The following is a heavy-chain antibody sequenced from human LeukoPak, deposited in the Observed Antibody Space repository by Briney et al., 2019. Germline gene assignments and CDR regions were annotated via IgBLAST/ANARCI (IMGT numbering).Heavy chain of an antibody. V-gene: IGHV5-51*01. J-gene: IGHJ4*02. D-gene: IGHD1-26*01. CDR1: GYSFTSYW. Sequence: GESLKISCKGSGYSFTSYWIGWVRQMPGKGLEWMGIIYPDDSDIRYSPSFQGHVTISADKSISTAYLQWSSLKASDTAMYYCARGEIVEGTTSHFDNWAREPWSPSPQ. CDR2: IYPDDSDI. CDR3: ARGEIVEGTTSHFDN.